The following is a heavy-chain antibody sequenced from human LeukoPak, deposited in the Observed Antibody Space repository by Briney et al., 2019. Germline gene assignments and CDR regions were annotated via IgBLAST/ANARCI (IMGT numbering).Heavy chain of an antibody. J-gene: IGHJ4*02. Sequence: GGSLRLSCAASGFTSSSYAMSWVRQAPGKGLEWVSAISGSGGSTYYADSVKGRFTISRDNSKNTLYLQMNSLRAEDTAVYYCAKDSVYCSSTSCYTASDYWGQGTLVTVSS. V-gene: IGHV3-23*01. CDR1: GFTSSSYA. D-gene: IGHD2-2*02. CDR2: ISGSGGST. CDR3: AKDSVYCSSTSCYTASDY.